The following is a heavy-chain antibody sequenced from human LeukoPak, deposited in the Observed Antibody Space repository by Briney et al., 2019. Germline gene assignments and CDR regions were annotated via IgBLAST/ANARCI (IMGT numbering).Heavy chain of an antibody. Sequence: ALVKVSCKASGGTFSSYAISWVRQAPGQGLEWMGRIIPILGIANYAQKFQGRVTITADKSTSTAYMELSSLRSEDTAVYYCALVVPAEMVGYWGQGTLVTVSS. V-gene: IGHV1-69*04. J-gene: IGHJ4*02. CDR3: ALVVPAEMVGY. CDR1: GGTFSSYA. D-gene: IGHD2-2*01. CDR2: IIPILGIA.